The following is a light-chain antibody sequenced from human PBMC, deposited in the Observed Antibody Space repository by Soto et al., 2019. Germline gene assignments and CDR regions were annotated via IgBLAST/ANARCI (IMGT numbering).Light chain of an antibody. J-gene: IGKJ5*01. CDR3: QQYYTGIA. CDR2: RAL. Sequence: DVVITQSPDSLAVSLGESATINCKSIQSVLHSSNNENSVAWYQQKAGQRPKLLIYRALIRESGGPDRFSGSGSGTDFTLTISRLQAEDVAVYYCQQYYTGIAFGQGTRLEIK. V-gene: IGKV4-1*01. CDR1: QSVLHSSNNENS.